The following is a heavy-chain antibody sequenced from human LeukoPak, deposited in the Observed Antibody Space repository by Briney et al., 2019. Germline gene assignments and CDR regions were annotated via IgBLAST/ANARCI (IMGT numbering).Heavy chain of an antibody. V-gene: IGHV4-39*01. CDR2: IYYSGST. J-gene: IGHJ3*02. Sequence: SETLSLTCTVSGGSISSSSYYWGWIRQPPGKGLEWIGSIYYSGSTYYNPSLKSRVTISVDTSKNQFSLKLSSVTAADTAVYYCARHYYYDSSGYRSDAFDIWGQGTMVTVPS. CDR1: GGSISSSSYY. D-gene: IGHD3-22*01. CDR3: ARHYYYDSSGYRSDAFDI.